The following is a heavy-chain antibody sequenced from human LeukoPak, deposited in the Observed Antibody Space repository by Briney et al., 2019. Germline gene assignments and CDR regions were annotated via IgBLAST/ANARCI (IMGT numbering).Heavy chain of an antibody. CDR2: ISWDGDLT. Sequence: GGSLRLSCAPSGLTFDNYTMHWVRQPPGRGLAWVCFISWDGDLTYYADSLKGRFIVSRDNSKNSLYLQMDSLRTEDTALYYCASGTHWGEPTGHWGQGTLVTVFS. V-gene: IGHV3-43*01. D-gene: IGHD3-10*01. J-gene: IGHJ1*01. CDR1: GLTFDNYT. CDR3: ASGTHWGEPTGH.